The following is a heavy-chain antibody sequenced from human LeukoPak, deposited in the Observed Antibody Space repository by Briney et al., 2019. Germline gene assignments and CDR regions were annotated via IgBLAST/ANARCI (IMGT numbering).Heavy chain of an antibody. D-gene: IGHD5-12*01. V-gene: IGHV3-9*01. CDR3: AKDKSDYDSGGTDY. CDR2: ISWNSGSI. J-gene: IGHJ4*02. Sequence: GGSLRLSCAASGFTFDDYAMHWVRQAPGKGLEWVSGISWNSGSIGYADSVKGRFTISRDNAKNSLYLQMNSLRAEDTALYYCAKDKSDYDSGGTDYWGQGTLVTVSS. CDR1: GFTFDDYA.